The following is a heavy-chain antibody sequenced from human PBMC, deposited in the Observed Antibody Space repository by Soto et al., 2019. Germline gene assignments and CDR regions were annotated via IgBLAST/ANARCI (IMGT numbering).Heavy chain of an antibody. V-gene: IGHV1-69*05. D-gene: IGHD4-17*01. CDR3: ARDDATKIGVTTYYAMDV. CDR1: GGSLSNFG. CDR2: IIPVFGTP. Sequence: QVQLVQSGAEVKKPGSSVKVSCTASGGSLSNFGISWVRQAPGQGLEWMGAIIPVFGTPNYAQKFQDRVTISSDESTTTVYMEVRILTSEDTAVYYCARDDATKIGVTTYYAMDVWGQGTTVTVSS. J-gene: IGHJ6*02.